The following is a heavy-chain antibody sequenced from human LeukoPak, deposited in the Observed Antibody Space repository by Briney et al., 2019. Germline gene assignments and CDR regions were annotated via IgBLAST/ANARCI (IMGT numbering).Heavy chain of an antibody. D-gene: IGHD3-22*01. CDR2: INPSGGST. CDR1: GHTFTSYY. J-gene: IGHJ4*02. CDR3: ARGCLYYYDSSGYCHFDY. Sequence: GASVKVSCKASGHTFTSYYMHWVRRAPGQGLEWMGIINPSGGSTSYAQKFQGRVTMTRDTSTSTVYMELSSLRSEDTAVYYCARGCLYYYDSSGYCHFDYWGQGTLVTVSS. V-gene: IGHV1-46*01.